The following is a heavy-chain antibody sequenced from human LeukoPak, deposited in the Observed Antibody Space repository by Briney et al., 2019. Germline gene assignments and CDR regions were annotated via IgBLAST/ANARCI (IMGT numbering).Heavy chain of an antibody. CDR1: GFTFSSYT. CDR3: ASERYYFDH. CDR2: ITGSGTST. V-gene: IGHV3-23*01. J-gene: IGHJ4*02. D-gene: IGHD1-14*01. Sequence: GGSLRLSCAASGFTFSSYTMSWVRQAPGKGLEWVSVITGSGTSTNYADSVKGRFTVSRDNSKNTLFLFMNSLRDEDTAIYYCASERYYFDHWGQGTLVSVSS.